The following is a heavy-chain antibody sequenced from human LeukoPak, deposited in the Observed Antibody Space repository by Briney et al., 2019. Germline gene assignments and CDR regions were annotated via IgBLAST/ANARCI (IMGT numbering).Heavy chain of an antibody. D-gene: IGHD2-2*01. CDR1: GFTFSSYS. J-gene: IGHJ4*02. CDR2: TSSSSYI. CDR3: ASDCSSTSCKDYFDY. V-gene: IGHV3-21*01. Sequence: GGSLRLSCAASGFTFSSYSMNWVRQAPGKGLEWVSSTSSSSYIYYADSVKGRFTISRDNAKNSLYLQMNSLRAEDTAVYYCASDCSSTSCKDYFDYWGQGTLVTVSS.